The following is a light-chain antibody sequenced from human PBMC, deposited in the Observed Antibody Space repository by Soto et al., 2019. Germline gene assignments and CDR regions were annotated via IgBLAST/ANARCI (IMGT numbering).Light chain of an antibody. CDR1: QSTSNW. V-gene: IGKV1-5*01. J-gene: IGKJ4*02. Sequence: IQVTQSPATLLPALRVRVTITFRASQSTSNWLAWYQQKPGTAPKVLIYHASNLQSGVPSRFSGSGSGTEFTPTICSLQPDDFATYYCQQYDTTPGTFGAGTKVEIK. CDR2: HAS. CDR3: QQYDTTPGT.